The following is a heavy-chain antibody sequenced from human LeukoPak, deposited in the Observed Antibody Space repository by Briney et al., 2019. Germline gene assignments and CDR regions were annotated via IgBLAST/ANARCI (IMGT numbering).Heavy chain of an antibody. Sequence: ASVKVSCEASGYSFTGYYINWVRQAPGQGLEWMGWINPDGDVSKSAQKFQGRVTMTSDKSINTVYMELSGLTSDDTAIYYCARGPNHYYYMDFWGKGTTVSVSS. J-gene: IGHJ6*03. CDR2: INPDGDVS. CDR1: GYSFTGYY. D-gene: IGHD2-8*01. V-gene: IGHV1-2*02. CDR3: ARGPNHYYYMDF.